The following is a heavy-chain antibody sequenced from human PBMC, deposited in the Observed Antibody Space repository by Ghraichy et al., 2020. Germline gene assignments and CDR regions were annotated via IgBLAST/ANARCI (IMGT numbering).Heavy chain of an antibody. CDR3: ARTLSGWHDYYYYYYGMDV. Sequence: SGPTPVKPTQTLTLTCTFSGFSLSTSGVGVGWIRQPPGKALEWLALIYWDDDKRYSPSLKSRLTITKDTSKNQVVLTMTNMDPVDTATYYCARTLSGWHDYYYYYYGMDVWGQGTTVTVSS. CDR1: GFSLSTSGVG. D-gene: IGHD6-19*01. J-gene: IGHJ6*02. V-gene: IGHV2-5*02. CDR2: IYWDDDK.